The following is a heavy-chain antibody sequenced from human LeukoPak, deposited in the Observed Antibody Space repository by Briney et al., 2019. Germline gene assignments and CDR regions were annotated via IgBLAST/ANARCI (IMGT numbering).Heavy chain of an antibody. CDR3: ARDLGIQPPDAFGI. D-gene: IGHD3-16*01. V-gene: IGHV4-4*07. J-gene: IGHJ3*02. Sequence: PSETLSLTCTVSGGSISSYYWSWIRQPAGKGLEWIGRIYTSGSTNYNPSLKSRVTMSVDTFKNQFSLKLSSVTAADTAVYYCARDLGIQPPDAFGIWGQGTMVTVSS. CDR2: IYTSGST. CDR1: GGSISSYY.